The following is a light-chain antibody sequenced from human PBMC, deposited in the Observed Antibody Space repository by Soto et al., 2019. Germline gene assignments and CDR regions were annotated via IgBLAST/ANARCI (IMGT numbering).Light chain of an antibody. CDR3: SSYTTSSTLV. Sequence: QSALTQPASVSGSPGQSITISCTGTSSDIGGYNYVSWYQQHPGKAPKFLIYEVTNRPSGVSNRFSGSKSGNTASLNISGLQAEDEADYYCSSYTTSSTLVFGGGTKLTVL. CDR1: SSDIGGYNY. CDR2: EVT. J-gene: IGLJ2*01. V-gene: IGLV2-14*01.